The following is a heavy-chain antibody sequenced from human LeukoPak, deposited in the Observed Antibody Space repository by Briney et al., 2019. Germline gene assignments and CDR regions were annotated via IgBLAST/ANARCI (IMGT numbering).Heavy chain of an antibody. CDR1: GFTFSNAW. V-gene: IGHV3-15*01. D-gene: IGHD3-16*01. Sequence: GGSLRLSCAASGFTFSNAWMSWVRQAPGKGLEWVGRIKSKTDGGTTDYAAPVKGRFTISRDDSKSTLYLQMNSLKTEDTAVYYCTTNNVRTYYDYVWGSPSPLFDYWGQGTLVTVSS. CDR3: TTNNVRTYYDYVWGSPSPLFDY. CDR2: IKSKTDGGTT. J-gene: IGHJ4*02.